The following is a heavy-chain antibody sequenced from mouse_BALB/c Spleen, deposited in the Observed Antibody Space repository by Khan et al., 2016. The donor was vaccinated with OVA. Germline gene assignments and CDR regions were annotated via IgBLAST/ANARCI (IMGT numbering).Heavy chain of an antibody. V-gene: IGHV3-2*02. D-gene: IGHD1-2*01. CDR1: GYSITSGYA. Sequence: EVELVESGPGLVKPSQSLSLTCTVTGYSITSGYAWYWIRQFPGNKLECMGYITYSGVTSYNPSFKSRTSITRDKSKNPFFLQLNSVTTEDSASYYDGRRNYYGYCFDYWGQGTTLTVSS. CDR2: ITYSGVT. CDR3: GRRNYYGYCFDY. J-gene: IGHJ2*01.